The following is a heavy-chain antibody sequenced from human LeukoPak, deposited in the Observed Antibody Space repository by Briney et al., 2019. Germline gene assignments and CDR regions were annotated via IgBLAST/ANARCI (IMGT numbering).Heavy chain of an antibody. V-gene: IGHV4-31*03. Sequence: KSSETLSLTCTVSGGSISSGGYYWSWIRQHPGKGLEWIGYIYYSGSTYYNPSLKSRVTISVDTSKNQFSLNLSSLTAADTAVYYCGGGRGGYFDYWGQGTLVTVSS. CDR1: GGSISSGGYY. J-gene: IGHJ4*02. D-gene: IGHD2-15*01. CDR2: IYYSGST. CDR3: GGGRGGYFDY.